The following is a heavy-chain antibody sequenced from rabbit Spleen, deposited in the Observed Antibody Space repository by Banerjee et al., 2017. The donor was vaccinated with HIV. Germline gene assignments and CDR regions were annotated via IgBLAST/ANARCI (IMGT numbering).Heavy chain of an antibody. J-gene: IGHJ4*01. CDR3: ARSINWANRALNL. Sequence: QSLEESGGDLVKPGASLTLTCTASGFSFSSGYDMCWVRQAPGKGLEWIGCIYTGNIKTYYASWAKGRFTISKSSSTTVTLQMTSLTAADTATYFCARSINWANRALNLWGPGTLVTVS. CDR2: IYTGNIKT. CDR1: GFSFSSGYD. V-gene: IGHV1S40*01. D-gene: IGHD1-1*01.